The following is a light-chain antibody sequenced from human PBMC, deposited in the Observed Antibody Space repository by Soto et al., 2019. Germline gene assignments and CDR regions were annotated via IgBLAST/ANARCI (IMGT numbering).Light chain of an antibody. J-gene: IGLJ1*01. CDR2: EVS. CDR1: SSDVGGYKY. CDR3: SSYTSSSSNYV. V-gene: IGLV2-14*01. Sequence: QSLLTQPASVSESPGRSITIYCTGTSSDVGGYKYVSWYQQHPGKAPKLMIYEVSTRPSGVSNRFSGSKSGNTASLTISGLQAEDEADYYCSSYTSSSSNYVVGNGTKVTVL.